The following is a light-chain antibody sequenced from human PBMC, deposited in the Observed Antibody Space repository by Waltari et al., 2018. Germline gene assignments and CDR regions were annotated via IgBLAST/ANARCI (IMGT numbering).Light chain of an antibody. V-gene: IGKV1-5*01. Sequence: DIQMTQSPSSLSASVGDTVTITCRDSQSIQKWLAWYQQKPGKAPRLLIFLASSLENGVPARFRGCGSGTEFYLTITSLRPDDFATYYCQHYAFTPFSFGPGTRVEI. CDR1: QSIQKW. CDR2: LAS. J-gene: IGKJ2*03. CDR3: QHYAFTPFS.